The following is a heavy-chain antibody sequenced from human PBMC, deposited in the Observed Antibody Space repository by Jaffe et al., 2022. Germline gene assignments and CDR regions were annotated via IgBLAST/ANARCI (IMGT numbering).Heavy chain of an antibody. CDR3: ARDYDSGYDSGGDAFDI. CDR2: IYTSGST. V-gene: IGHV4-61*02. D-gene: IGHD5-12*01. Sequence: QVQLQESGPGLVKPSQTLSLTCTVSGGSISSGSYYWSWIRQPAGKGLEWIGRIYTSGSTNYNPSLKSRVTISVDTSKNQFSLKLSSVTAADTAVYYCARDYDSGYDSGGDAFDIWGQGTMVTVSS. J-gene: IGHJ3*02. CDR1: GGSISSGSYY.